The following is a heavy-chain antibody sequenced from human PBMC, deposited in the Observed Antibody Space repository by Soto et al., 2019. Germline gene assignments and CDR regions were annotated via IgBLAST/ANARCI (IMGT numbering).Heavy chain of an antibody. V-gene: IGHV4-59*01. CDR1: GGSISSYY. D-gene: IGHD3-10*01. Sequence: SETLSLTCTVSGGSISSYYWSWIRQPPGKGLEWIGYIYYSGSTNYNPSLKSRVTISVDTSKNQFSLKLSSVTAADTAVYYCARDRGHRYGMDVWGQGTTVTVSS. CDR3: ARDRGHRYGMDV. J-gene: IGHJ6*01. CDR2: IYYSGST.